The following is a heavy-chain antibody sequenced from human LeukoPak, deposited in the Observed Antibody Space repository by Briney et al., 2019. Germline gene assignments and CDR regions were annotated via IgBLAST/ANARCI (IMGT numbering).Heavy chain of an antibody. CDR2: INHRGST. Sequence: SETLSLTCAVYGGSFSGYYWSWIRQPPGKGLEWIGEINHRGSTNYNPPLKSRVPISVDTSKKHFSLKMSSGTAPDHGLYLFSSQRSNIGSGYFPVFGYWGQGTLVTVSS. CDR3: SSQRSNIGSGYFPVFGY. J-gene: IGHJ4*02. CDR1: GGSFSGYY. D-gene: IGHD3-22*01. V-gene: IGHV4-34*01.